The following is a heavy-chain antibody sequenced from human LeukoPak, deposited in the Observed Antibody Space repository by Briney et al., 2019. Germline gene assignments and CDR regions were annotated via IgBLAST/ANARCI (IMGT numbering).Heavy chain of an antibody. J-gene: IGHJ5*02. D-gene: IGHD5-24*01. Sequence: AGGSLRLSCEASGFTLSTFWMSWVRQAPGKGLEWVANIKQDGSEKHYVDSVKGRFTISRDNAKNSLYLQMNSLRAEDTAVYYCARPRWLQFGPHDSWGQGSLVTVSS. CDR2: IKQDGSEK. CDR3: ARPRWLQFGPHDS. CDR1: GFTLSTFW. V-gene: IGHV3-7*01.